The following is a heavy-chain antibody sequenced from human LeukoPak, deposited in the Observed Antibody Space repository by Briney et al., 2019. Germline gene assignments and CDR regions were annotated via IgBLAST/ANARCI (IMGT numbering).Heavy chain of an antibody. CDR1: GFTVSRNY. CDR2: IYSGGST. CDR3: AKVVYGDYIRYFDY. Sequence: GSLRLSCVASGFTVSRNYMSWVRQAPGKGLEWVSVIYSGGSTYYADSVKGRFTISRDNSKNTLYLQMNSLRAEDTAVYYCAKVVYGDYIRYFDYWGQGTLVTVSS. J-gene: IGHJ4*02. V-gene: IGHV3-53*01. D-gene: IGHD4-17*01.